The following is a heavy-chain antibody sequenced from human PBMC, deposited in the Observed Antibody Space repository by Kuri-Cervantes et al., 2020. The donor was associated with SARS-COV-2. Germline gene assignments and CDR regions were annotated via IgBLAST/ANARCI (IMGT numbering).Heavy chain of an antibody. CDR2: ISYDGSNK. V-gene: IGHV3-30-3*01. J-gene: IGHJ6*03. CDR1: GFTFSSYA. D-gene: IGHD2-15*01. CDR3: ARDQWYCSGGSCYSRQFYYYYYMDV. Sequence: GGSLRLSCAASGFTFSSYAMHWVRQAPGKGLEWVAVISYDGSNKYYADSVKGRFTISRDNSKNTLYLQMNSLRAEDTAVYYCARDQWYCSGGSCYSRQFYYYYYMDVWGKGTTVTVSS.